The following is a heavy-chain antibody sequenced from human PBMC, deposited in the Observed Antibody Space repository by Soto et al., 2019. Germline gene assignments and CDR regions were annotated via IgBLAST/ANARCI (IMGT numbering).Heavy chain of an antibody. J-gene: IGHJ6*02. D-gene: IGHD2-8*02. CDR1: SFIFTSYC. CDR3: ATSGGHHFGMDV. Sequence: ASVEVSCKASSFIFTSYCINWVLQAPGQGLEWMGWISGYNGNTKYGQKFQDRVTLTADTSTATAFMEVRSLRGDDSAVYYCATSGGHHFGMDVWGQGTTVTVSS. V-gene: IGHV1-18*01. CDR2: ISGYNGNT.